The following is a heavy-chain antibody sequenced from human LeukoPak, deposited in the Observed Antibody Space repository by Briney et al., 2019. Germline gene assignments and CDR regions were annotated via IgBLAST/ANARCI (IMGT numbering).Heavy chain of an antibody. CDR1: GGSISSGDYY. V-gene: IGHV4-61*08. J-gene: IGHJ6*02. CDR2: IYTSGST. CDR3: ARGPTQVEYYYYYYGMDV. Sequence: SETLSLTCTVSGGSISSGDYYWSWIRQPPGKGLEWIGRIYTSGSTNYNPSLKSRVTMSVDTSKNQFSLKLSSVTAADTAVYYCARGPTQVEYYYYYYGMDVWGQGTTVTVSS.